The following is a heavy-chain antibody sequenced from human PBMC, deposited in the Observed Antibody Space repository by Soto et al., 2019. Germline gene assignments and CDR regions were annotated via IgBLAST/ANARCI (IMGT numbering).Heavy chain of an antibody. D-gene: IGHD3-22*01. Sequence: PSETLSLTCTVSGGSISSGDYYWSWIRQPPGKGLEWIGYIYYRGTTYYNPSLKSRLSMSVDTSKNQFSLKLSSVTAADTAVYYCARVPSTYYYDSSGYYYNWFDPWGQGTLVTVPQ. CDR2: IYYRGTT. CDR3: ARVPSTYYYDSSGYYYNWFDP. CDR1: GGSISSGDYY. J-gene: IGHJ5*02. V-gene: IGHV4-30-4*01.